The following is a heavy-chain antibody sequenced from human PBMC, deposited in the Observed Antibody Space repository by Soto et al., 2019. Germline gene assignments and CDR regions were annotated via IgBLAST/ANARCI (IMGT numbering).Heavy chain of an antibody. J-gene: IGHJ4*02. Sequence: QVQLVESGGGLVKPGGSLRLSCAASGFIFSDYHMNWIRQAPGKGLEWVSCISSSGSTIYFADSVKGRFTIPRDDAKNSLHLQRNSLRAEDTAVYYCARGGLGPFYYDSTGPLDYWGQGTLVTVSS. CDR1: GFIFSDYH. CDR3: ARGGLGPFYYDSTGPLDY. V-gene: IGHV3-11*01. CDR2: ISSSGSTI. D-gene: IGHD3-22*01.